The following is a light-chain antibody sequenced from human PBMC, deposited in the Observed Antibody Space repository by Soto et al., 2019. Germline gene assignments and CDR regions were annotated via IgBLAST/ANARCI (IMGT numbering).Light chain of an antibody. CDR3: QQSYSTPRN. Sequence: DIQMTQSPSSLSVSVGDRVTITCRASQSIVSYLNWYQQKLGKAPKLLIYTASNLQRGVPSRFSGSGSGTDFTLTISNLQPEDFATYYCQQSYSTPRNFGQGTKLEIK. CDR2: TAS. J-gene: IGKJ2*02. V-gene: IGKV1-39*01. CDR1: QSIVSY.